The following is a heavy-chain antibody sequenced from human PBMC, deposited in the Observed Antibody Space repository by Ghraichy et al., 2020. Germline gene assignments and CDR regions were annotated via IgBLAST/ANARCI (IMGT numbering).Heavy chain of an antibody. CDR2: ISSRSSTI. Sequence: GSLRLSCAASGFTFSSYSMNWVRQAPGKGLEWVSYISSRSSTIYYADSVKGRFTISRDNAKESLYLQMNSLRDEDTAVYYCARDIISTYYYDSSGYGFDYWGQGTLVTVSS. CDR1: GFTFSSYS. CDR3: ARDIISTYYYDSSGYGFDY. J-gene: IGHJ4*02. V-gene: IGHV3-48*02. D-gene: IGHD3-22*01.